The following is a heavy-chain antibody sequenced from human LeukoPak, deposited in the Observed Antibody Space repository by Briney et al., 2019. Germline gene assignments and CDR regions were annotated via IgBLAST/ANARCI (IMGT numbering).Heavy chain of an antibody. CDR1: GGSISSYY. D-gene: IGHD4-17*01. V-gene: IGHV4-59*01. CDR3: ARSHWTTVTTMGRAFDI. CDR2: IYYSGST. J-gene: IGHJ3*02. Sequence: SETLSLTCTVSGGSISSYYWSWIRQPPGKGLEWIGYIYYSGSTNYNPSLKSRVTISVDTSKNQFSLKLSSVTAADTAVYYCARSHWTTVTTMGRAFDIWGQGTMVTVSS.